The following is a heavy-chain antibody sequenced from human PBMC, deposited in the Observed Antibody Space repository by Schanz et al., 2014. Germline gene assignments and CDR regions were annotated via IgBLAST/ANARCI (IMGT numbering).Heavy chain of an antibody. CDR2: TSFDGNEK. CDR1: RFIFKSYA. J-gene: IGHJ6*02. Sequence: QVQLVESGGGVVQPGRSLRLSCTASRFIFKSYAMRWVRQAPGKGLEWVAFTSFDGNEKSYADSVKGRFTISRDNSKSTLFLQMNSLRPDDTAVYYCARDPLPYSSYSYYTMDVWGQGTTVTISS. V-gene: IGHV3-30*04. D-gene: IGHD2-21*01. CDR3: ARDPLPYSSYSYYTMDV.